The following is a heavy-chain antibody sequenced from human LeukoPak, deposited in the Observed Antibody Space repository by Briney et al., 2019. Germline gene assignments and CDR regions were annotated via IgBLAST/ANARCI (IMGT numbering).Heavy chain of an antibody. V-gene: IGHV3-43*01. CDR2: ITWDGGST. CDR1: GFTFDDYT. J-gene: IGHJ6*03. Sequence: GGSLRLSCAASGFTFDDYTMHWVRQAPGKGLEWASLITWDGGSTYYADSVKGRFTVSRDNSKNSLYLQMNSLRTEDTALYYCAKVSGRRGYSYMDVWGKGTTVTVSS. CDR3: AKVSGRRGYSYMDV. D-gene: IGHD3-3*01.